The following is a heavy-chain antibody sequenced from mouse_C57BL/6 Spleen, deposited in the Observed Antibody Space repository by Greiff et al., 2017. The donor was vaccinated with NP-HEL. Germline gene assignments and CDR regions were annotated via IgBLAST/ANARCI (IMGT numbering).Heavy chain of an antibody. D-gene: IGHD2-2*01. CDR2: ISSGSSTI. V-gene: IGHV5-17*01. Sequence: EVKLMESGGGLVKPGGSLKLSCAASGFTFSDYGMHWVRQAPEKGLEWVAYISSGSSTIYYADTLKGRFTISRDNAKNTLFMQMTSLGSEDTAMYYCAREDWFYAMDYWGQGTSVTVSS. J-gene: IGHJ4*01. CDR1: GFTFSDYG. CDR3: AREDWFYAMDY.